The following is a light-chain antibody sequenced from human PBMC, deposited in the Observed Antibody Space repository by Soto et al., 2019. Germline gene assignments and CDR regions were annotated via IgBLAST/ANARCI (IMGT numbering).Light chain of an antibody. Sequence: DIQMTQSPSSLSASVGDRVTITCRASQTISDYLNWYQHKPGRAPKLLISGASSLQSGVPSRIRGSASGTEFTLTISRLQPEDFATYYCQQSYRLPYTFGQGTMLEIK. V-gene: IGKV1-39*01. J-gene: IGKJ2*01. CDR3: QQSYRLPYT. CDR1: QTISDY. CDR2: GAS.